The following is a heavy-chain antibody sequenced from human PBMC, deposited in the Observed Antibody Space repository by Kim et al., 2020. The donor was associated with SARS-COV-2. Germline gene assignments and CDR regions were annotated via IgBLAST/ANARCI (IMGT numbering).Heavy chain of an antibody. D-gene: IGHD3-22*01. Sequence: GGSLRLSCAASGFTFSSYGMHWVRQAPGKGLEWVAVISYDGSNKYYADSVKGRFTISRDNSKNTLYLQMNSLRAEDTAVYYCAKDRDSSGYYWNPIDYWGQGTLVTVSS. CDR3: AKDRDSSGYYWNPIDY. CDR1: GFTFSSYG. V-gene: IGHV3-30*18. CDR2: ISYDGSNK. J-gene: IGHJ4*02.